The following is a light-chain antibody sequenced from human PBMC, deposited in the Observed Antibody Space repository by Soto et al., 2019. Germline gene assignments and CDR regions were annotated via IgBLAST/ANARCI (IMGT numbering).Light chain of an antibody. CDR2: DVS. J-gene: IGLJ1*01. Sequence: QSALTQPASVSGSPGQSITLSCTGSTADVGAYSYVSWYQQYPGKVPKLLIFDVSKRPSGVSYRFSGSKSGNTASLAISGLQAEDEAIYYCSSYTTSLTYVFGTGTKVTVL. CDR3: SSYTTSLTYV. CDR1: TADVGAYSY. V-gene: IGLV2-14*03.